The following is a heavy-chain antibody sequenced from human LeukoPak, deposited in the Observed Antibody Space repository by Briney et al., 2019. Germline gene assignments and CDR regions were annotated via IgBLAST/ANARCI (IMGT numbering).Heavy chain of an antibody. J-gene: IGHJ6*03. CDR3: ARYSSGWSYYYYYMDV. CDR1: GGSISSSSYY. V-gene: IGHV4-39*07. D-gene: IGHD6-19*01. Sequence: SETLSLTCTVSGGSISSSSYYWGWIRQPPGKGLEWIGSIYYSGSTYYNPSLKSRVTISVDTSKNQFSLKLSSVTAADTAVYYCARYSSGWSYYYYYMDVWGKGTTVTVSS. CDR2: IYYSGST.